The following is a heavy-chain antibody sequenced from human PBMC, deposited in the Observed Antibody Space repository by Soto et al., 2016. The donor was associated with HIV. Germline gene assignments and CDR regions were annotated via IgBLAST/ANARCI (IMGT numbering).Heavy chain of an antibody. J-gene: IGHJ4*02. CDR3: ATSRTTVTCTRGYYFDY. CDR2: ISGSGGTT. CDR1: GSTFNIHA. V-gene: IGHV3-23*01. D-gene: IGHD4-17*01. Sequence: EVQLLESGGGLVQPGRSLRLSCAASGSTFNIHAMSWVRQTPGKGLEWVSTISGSGGTTYYADYVRGRFTISRDNSKNILYLQMNSLRADDTALYYCATSRTTVTCTRGYYFDYWGQGALVIVSS.